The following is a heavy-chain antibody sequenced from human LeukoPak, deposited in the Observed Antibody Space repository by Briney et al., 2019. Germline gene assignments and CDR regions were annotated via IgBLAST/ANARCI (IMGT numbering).Heavy chain of an antibody. CDR3: ARETSRPSYYDSSGYHQPTGPKERYFDY. V-gene: IGHV1-46*01. CDR2: INPSGGST. CDR1: GYTFISYY. D-gene: IGHD3-22*01. Sequence: ASVKVSCKASGYTFISYYMHWVRQAPGQGLEWMGIINPSGGSTSYAQKFQGRVTMTRDMSTSTVYMELSSLRSEDTAVYYCARETSRPSYYDSSGYHQPTGPKERYFDYWGQGTLVTVSS. J-gene: IGHJ4*02.